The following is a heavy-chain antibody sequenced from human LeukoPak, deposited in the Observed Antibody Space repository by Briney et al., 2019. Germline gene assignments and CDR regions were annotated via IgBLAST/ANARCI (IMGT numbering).Heavy chain of an antibody. V-gene: IGHV3-53*04. D-gene: IGHD3-22*01. CDR2: IYSGGAT. Sequence: GGSLRLSCAASGFSVSGNYMSWVRQAPGKGLGWVSAIYSGGATYYTDSVKGRFTMSRHTSKNTLDLQMNSLRVEDTAVYYCARWKMEGIVVDVFDIWGQGTRVTVSS. CDR3: ARWKMEGIVVDVFDI. J-gene: IGHJ3*02. CDR1: GFSVSGNY.